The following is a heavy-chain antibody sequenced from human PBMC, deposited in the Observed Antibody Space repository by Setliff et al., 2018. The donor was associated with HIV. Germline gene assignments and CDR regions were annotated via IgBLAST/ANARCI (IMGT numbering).Heavy chain of an antibody. Sequence: PSETLSLTCTVSGGSMTSSNYYWGWIRQSPGRGLEWIGSISSSGSTTYHPSLRSRVTVSAATSKNQFSLKLTSVTAADTAVYYCAREGQIAARALDYWGQGTLVTVSS. CDR3: AREGQIAARALDY. CDR2: ISSSGST. D-gene: IGHD6-6*01. J-gene: IGHJ4*02. CDR1: GGSMTSSNYY. V-gene: IGHV4-39*07.